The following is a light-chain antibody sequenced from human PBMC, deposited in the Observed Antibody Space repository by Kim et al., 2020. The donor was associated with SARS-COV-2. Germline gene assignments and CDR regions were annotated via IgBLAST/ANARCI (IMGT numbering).Light chain of an antibody. CDR3: QQYGSLAPYT. CDR2: GAS. CDR1: QTFTSQY. Sequence: EIVLTQSPGTLSLSPGERATLSCTASQTFTSQYLAWYQHKPGQAPRLLIYGASSRATDIPDRFTGSASGTDFTLTISRLEPEDSAVYYCQQYGSLAPYTFGQGTKLEIK. V-gene: IGKV3-20*01. J-gene: IGKJ2*01.